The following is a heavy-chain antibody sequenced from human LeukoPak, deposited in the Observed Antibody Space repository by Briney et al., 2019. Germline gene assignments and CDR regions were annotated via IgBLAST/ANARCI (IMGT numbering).Heavy chain of an antibody. CDR1: GFTFSSYA. V-gene: IGHV3-30*04. J-gene: IGHJ5*02. Sequence: GGSLRLSCAASGFTFSSYAMHWVRQAPGKGLEWVAVISYDGSNKYYADSVKGRFTIPRDNSKNTLYLQMNSLRAEDTAVYYCARDRMVRGVRNWFDPWGQGTLVTVSS. CDR2: ISYDGSNK. CDR3: ARDRMVRGVRNWFDP. D-gene: IGHD3-10*01.